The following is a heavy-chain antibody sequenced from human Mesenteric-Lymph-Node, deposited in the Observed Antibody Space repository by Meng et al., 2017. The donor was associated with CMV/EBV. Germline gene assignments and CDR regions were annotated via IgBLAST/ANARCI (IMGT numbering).Heavy chain of an antibody. CDR3: AKDSRRYCSSTSCFHYFDY. CDR1: GFTFSTYG. Sequence: GESLKISCAASGFTFSTYGMHWVRQAPGKGLEWVSLIRYDASNKYYADSVKGRFTISRDNSKNTLYLQMNSLRAEDTAVYYCAKDSRRYCSSTSCFHYFDYWGQGTLVTVSS. CDR2: IRYDASNK. V-gene: IGHV3-30*02. D-gene: IGHD2-2*01. J-gene: IGHJ4*02.